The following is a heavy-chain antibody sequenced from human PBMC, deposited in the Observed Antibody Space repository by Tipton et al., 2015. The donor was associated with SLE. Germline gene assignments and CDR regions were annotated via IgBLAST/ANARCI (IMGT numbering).Heavy chain of an antibody. Sequence: TLSLTCTVSGGSISSSSYYWGWIRQPPGKGLEWIGSIYYSGSTYYNPSLKSRVTISVDTSQNQFSLRLTSVTAADTAVYYCARGSGTYCDYWGQGTLVTVSS. CDR1: GGSISSSSYY. CDR3: ARGSGTYCDY. D-gene: IGHD3/OR15-3a*01. CDR2: IYYSGST. J-gene: IGHJ4*02. V-gene: IGHV4-39*07.